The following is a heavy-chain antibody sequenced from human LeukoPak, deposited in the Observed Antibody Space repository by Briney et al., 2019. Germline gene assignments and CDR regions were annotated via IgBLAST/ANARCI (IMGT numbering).Heavy chain of an antibody. CDR1: GGSFSGYY. CDR3: ASTRPYSGSYTHTED. Sequence: PSETLSLTCAVYGGSFSGYYWSWIRQPPGKGLEWIGEINHSGSTNYNPSLKSRVTISVDTSKNQSSLKLSSVTAADTAVYYCASTRPYSGSYTHTEDWGQGTLVTVSS. D-gene: IGHD1-26*01. V-gene: IGHV4-34*01. J-gene: IGHJ4*02. CDR2: INHSGST.